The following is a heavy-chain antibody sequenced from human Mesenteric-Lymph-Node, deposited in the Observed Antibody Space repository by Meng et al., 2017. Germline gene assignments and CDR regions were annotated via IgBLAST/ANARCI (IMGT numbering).Heavy chain of an antibody. CDR3: ARAGISIAAQGVFDY. D-gene: IGHD6-6*01. Sequence: ASVKVSCKPSGYTFTSYDLNWVRQASGQGLEWMGRINPNSGGTNYAQKFQGRVTMTRDTSISTAYMELSRLRSEDTAVYYCARAGISIAAQGVFDYWGQGTLVTVSS. CDR1: GYTFTSYD. CDR2: INPNSGGT. V-gene: IGHV1-2*06. J-gene: IGHJ4*02.